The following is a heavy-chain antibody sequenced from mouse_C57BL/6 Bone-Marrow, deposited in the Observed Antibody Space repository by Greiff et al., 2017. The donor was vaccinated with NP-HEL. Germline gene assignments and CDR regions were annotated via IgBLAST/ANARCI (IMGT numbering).Heavy chain of an antibody. CDR2: IHPNSGST. CDR3: ARGIHYGSPYAMDD. Sequence: QVHVKQPGAELVKPGASVKLSCKASGYTFTSYWMHWVKQRPGQGLEWIGMIHPNSGSTNYNEKFKSKATLTVDKSSSTAYMQLSSLTSEDSAVYYCARGIHYGSPYAMDDWGKGTSVTVSS. V-gene: IGHV1-64*01. CDR1: GYTFTSYW. J-gene: IGHJ4*01. D-gene: IGHD1-1*01.